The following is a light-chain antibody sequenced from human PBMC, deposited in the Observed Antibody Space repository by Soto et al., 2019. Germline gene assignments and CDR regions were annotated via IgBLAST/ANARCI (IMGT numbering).Light chain of an antibody. CDR1: QSISSW. J-gene: IGKJ1*01. CDR3: QQYNSYSSVT. V-gene: IGKV1-5*01. Sequence: DIQMTQSPSTLSGSVGDRVTITCRASQSISSWLAWYQQKPGKAPKLLIYDASSLESGVPSRFSGSGSGTEFTLTISSLQPDDFATYYCQQYNSYSSVTFGQGTKVDI. CDR2: DAS.